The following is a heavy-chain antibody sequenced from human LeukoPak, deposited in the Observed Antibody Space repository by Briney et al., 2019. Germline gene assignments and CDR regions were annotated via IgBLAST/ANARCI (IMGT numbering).Heavy chain of an antibody. J-gene: IGHJ4*02. CDR2: ISVYNGNT. Sequence: ASVKVSCKTSGYTFSISHVTWVRQAPGQRLEWMGWISVYNGNTNYAPDLQGRVTMTTDTSTSTAYMELRNLRSDDTAIYYCARIRGYSYGLHDYWGQGTLVTVSS. D-gene: IGHD5-18*01. V-gene: IGHV1-18*04. CDR3: ARIRGYSYGLHDY. CDR1: GYTFSISH.